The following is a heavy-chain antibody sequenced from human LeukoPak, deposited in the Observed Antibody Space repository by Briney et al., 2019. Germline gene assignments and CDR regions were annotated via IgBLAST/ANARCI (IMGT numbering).Heavy chain of an antibody. V-gene: IGHV4-34*01. D-gene: IGHD3-3*01. CDR2: INHSGST. J-gene: IGHJ4*02. CDR1: GGSFSGYY. CDR3: ARVLTYYDFWSGYSQDYYFDY. Sequence: PSETLSLTCAVYGGSFSGYYWSWIRQPPGKGLEWIGEINHSGSTNYNPSLKSRVTISVDTSKNQFSLKLSSVTAADTAVYYCARVLTYYDFWSGYSQDYYFDYWGQGTLVTASS.